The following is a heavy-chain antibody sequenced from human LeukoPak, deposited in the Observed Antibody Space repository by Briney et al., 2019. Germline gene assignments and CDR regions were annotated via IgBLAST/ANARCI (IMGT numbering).Heavy chain of an antibody. CDR2: ISAYNGNT. CDR1: GYTFTSYG. Sequence: GASVKVSCKASGYTFTSYGISWVRQAPGQGLEWMGWISAYNGNTNYAQKLQGRVTMTTDTSTSTAYMELRSLRSDDTAVYYCARERYSSGSPIYFDYWGQGTLVTVSS. V-gene: IGHV1-18*01. CDR3: ARERYSSGSPIYFDY. D-gene: IGHD6-19*01. J-gene: IGHJ4*02.